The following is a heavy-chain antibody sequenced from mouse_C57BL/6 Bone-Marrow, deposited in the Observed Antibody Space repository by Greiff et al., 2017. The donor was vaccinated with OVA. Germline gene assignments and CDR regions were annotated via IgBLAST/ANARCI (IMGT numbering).Heavy chain of an antibody. CDR3: ARYDYGYYAMDY. V-gene: IGHV5-15*01. D-gene: IGHD2-4*01. Sequence: DVMLVESGGGLVQPGGSLKLSCAASGFTFSDYGMAWVRQAPRKGPEWVAFISNLAYSIYYADTVTGRFTISRENAKNTLYLEMSSLRSEDTAMYYCARYDYGYYAMDYWGQGTSVTVSS. J-gene: IGHJ4*01. CDR1: GFTFSDYG. CDR2: ISNLAYSI.